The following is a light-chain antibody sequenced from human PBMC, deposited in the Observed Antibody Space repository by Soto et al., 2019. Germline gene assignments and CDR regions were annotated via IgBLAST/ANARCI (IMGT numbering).Light chain of an antibody. CDR1: SSNIGAGYD. CDR2: CNI. J-gene: IGLJ1*01. CDR3: QSYDSTLSASYV. Sequence: QSVLTQPPSVSGAPGQRVTISCTGSSSNIGAGYDVHWYQQRPGTAPKLLIFCNINRPSGVPDRFSGSKSGTSASLAITGLQAEDEGDYYCQSYDSTLSASYVLGNGTKVT. V-gene: IGLV1-40*01.